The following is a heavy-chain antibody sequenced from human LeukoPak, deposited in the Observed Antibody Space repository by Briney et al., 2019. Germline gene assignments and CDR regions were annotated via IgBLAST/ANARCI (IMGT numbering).Heavy chain of an antibody. CDR2: IYYSGST. V-gene: IGHV4-61*01. CDR1: GGSVSSGSYY. CDR3: ARAGGFFSPFGY. Sequence: TSETLSLTCTVSGGSVSSGSYYWSWIRQPPGKGLEWIGYIYYSGSTNYNPSLKSRVTISVDTSKNQFSLKLSSVTAADTAVYYCARAGGFFSPFGYWGQGTLVTVSS. J-gene: IGHJ4*02. D-gene: IGHD3-16*01.